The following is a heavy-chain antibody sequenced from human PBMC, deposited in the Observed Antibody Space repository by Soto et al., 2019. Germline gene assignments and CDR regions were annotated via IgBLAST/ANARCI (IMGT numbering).Heavy chain of an antibody. Sequence: EVQLLESGGGLVQPGGSLRLSCAASGFTFSSSAMSWVRQAPGKGLEWASGITGNGGNTYYADSVKGRFTISRDNSKDTLSLLMNSLTVEATAAYYCAKVSNNGGLRSRYFDLWGRGTLVTVAS. CDR3: AKVSNNGGLRSRYFDL. J-gene: IGHJ2*01. CDR1: GFTFSSSA. CDR2: ITGNGGNT. D-gene: IGHD2-8*01. V-gene: IGHV3-23*01.